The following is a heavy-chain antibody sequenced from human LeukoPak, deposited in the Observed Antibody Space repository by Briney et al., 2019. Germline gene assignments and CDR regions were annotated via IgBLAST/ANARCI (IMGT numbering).Heavy chain of an antibody. CDR1: GYTFNNYG. CDR2: ISPYNGNT. CDR3: ARQSYFDGRGDDAFDI. D-gene: IGHD2-15*01. Sequence: ASVKVSCKXSGYTFNNYGISWVQQVPGQGLEWMGWISPYNGNTKFAQNFQGRVTVTTETSTSTAYMELRSLRSDDTAVYYCARQSYFDGRGDDAFDIWGQGTMVTVSS. V-gene: IGHV1-18*01. J-gene: IGHJ3*02.